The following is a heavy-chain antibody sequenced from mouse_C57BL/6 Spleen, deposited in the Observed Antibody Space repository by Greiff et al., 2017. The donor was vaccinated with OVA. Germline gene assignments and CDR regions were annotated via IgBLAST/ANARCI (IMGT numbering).Heavy chain of an antibody. CDR1: GYAFSSYW. V-gene: IGHV1-80*01. J-gene: IGHJ1*03. CDR3: ASPYYYGSSYGGYFDV. Sequence: VKLVESGAELVKPGASVKISCKASGYAFSSYWMNWVKQRPGKGLEWIGQIYPGDGDTNYNGKFKGKATLTADKSSSTAYMQLSSLTSEDSAVYFCASPYYYGSSYGGYFDVWGTGTTVTVSS. D-gene: IGHD1-1*01. CDR2: IYPGDGDT.